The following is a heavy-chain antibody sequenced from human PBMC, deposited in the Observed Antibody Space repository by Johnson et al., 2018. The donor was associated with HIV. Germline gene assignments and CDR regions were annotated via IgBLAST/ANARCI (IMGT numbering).Heavy chain of an antibody. D-gene: IGHD5-18*01. V-gene: IGHV3-9*01. Sequence: VQLVESGGGLVQPGRSLRLSCAASGFTFDDYAMHWVRQAPGKGLEWVSGISWNSGSIGYADSVKGRFTISRDNAKNSLYLQMNSLRAEDTAFYYCAKDMGVDTAMNPWAFDIWGQGTMVTVSS. CDR2: ISWNSGSI. CDR1: GFTFDDYA. CDR3: AKDMGVDTAMNPWAFDI. J-gene: IGHJ3*02.